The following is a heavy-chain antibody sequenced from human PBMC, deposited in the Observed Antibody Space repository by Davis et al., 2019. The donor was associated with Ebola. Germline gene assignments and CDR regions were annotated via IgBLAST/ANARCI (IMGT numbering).Heavy chain of an antibody. CDR1: GFTFGTYV. V-gene: IGHV3-23*01. CDR3: AKQLFWFGEETT. D-gene: IGHD3-10*01. CDR2: ISASGGTT. Sequence: PGGSLRLSCAASGFTFGTYVMSWVRQVPGKGLEWVSGISASGGTTYDAASVKGRFTISRDNSNSTLYLQMNSLRAEATAIYYCAKQLFWFGEETTWGQGTLVAVSS. J-gene: IGHJ5*02.